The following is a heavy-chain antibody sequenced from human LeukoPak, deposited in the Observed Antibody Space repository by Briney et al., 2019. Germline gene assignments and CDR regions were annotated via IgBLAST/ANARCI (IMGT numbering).Heavy chain of an antibody. V-gene: IGHV3-23*01. D-gene: IGHD3-22*01. CDR3: AKSFYYDSSGYYWGDYFDY. J-gene: IGHJ4*02. CDR2: ISGSGGST. CDR1: GFTFSFYW. Sequence: GGSLRLSCAASGFTFSFYWMSWVRQAPGMGLEWVSAISGSGGSTYYADSVKGRFTISRDNSKNTLYLQMNSLRAEDTAVYYCAKSFYYDSSGYYWGDYFDYWGQGTLVTVSS.